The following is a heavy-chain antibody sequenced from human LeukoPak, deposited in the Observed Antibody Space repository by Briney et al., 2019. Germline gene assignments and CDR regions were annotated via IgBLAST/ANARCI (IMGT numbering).Heavy chain of an antibody. D-gene: IGHD2-2*02. CDR1: GFTFSSSA. V-gene: IGHV3-30*04. CDR3: ARGSLGYCDSTSCFTQFDY. CDR2: ISYDGSNK. J-gene: IGHJ4*02. Sequence: PGKSLRLSCAASGFTFSSSAIHWVRQVPGKGLEWVAVISYDGSNKNYADSVKGRFTISRDNSKNTLYLQMNSLRAEDTAVYYCARGSLGYCDSTSCFTQFDYWGQGTLVTVSS.